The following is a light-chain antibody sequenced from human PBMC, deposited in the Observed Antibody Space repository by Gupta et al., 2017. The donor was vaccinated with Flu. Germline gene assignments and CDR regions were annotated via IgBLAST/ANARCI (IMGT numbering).Light chain of an antibody. CDR2: AAS. CDR3: QQSNSTRLT. V-gene: IGKV1-39*01. Sequence: DIQMTQSPSSLSASVGDRVTLTCRASQSISSYLNWYQQKPVQAPKLLIYAASILQSGVPSRFSGSGSGTDFTLTISMRHPEDFATYYCQQSNSTRLTFGQWTKVEIK. CDR1: QSISSY. J-gene: IGKJ1*01.